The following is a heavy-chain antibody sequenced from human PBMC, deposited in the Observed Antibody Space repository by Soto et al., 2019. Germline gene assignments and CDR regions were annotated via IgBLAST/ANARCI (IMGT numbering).Heavy chain of an antibody. CDR2: IKCKSDGETT. D-gene: IGHD2-2*01. CDR3: SCYGAYWDAWRKFDP. Sequence: EVQLVESGGGLVKTGGSLRLSCAASGFTFSNAWMTWVRQAPGKGLEWVGRIKCKSDGETTDYAAPAKGRFTISKEDTRSALDLDIYNWKSEDAALYYGSCYGAYWDAWRKFDPVGVGTLVTVSS. J-gene: IGHJ5*02. CDR1: GFTFSNAW. V-gene: IGHV3-15*01.